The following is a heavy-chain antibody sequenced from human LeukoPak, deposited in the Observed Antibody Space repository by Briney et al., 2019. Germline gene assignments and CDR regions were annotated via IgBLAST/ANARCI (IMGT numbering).Heavy chain of an antibody. D-gene: IGHD2-2*01. V-gene: IGHV3-48*02. Sequence: GGSLRLSCAASGFSLNNYNINWVRQAPGKGPEWVSYISSSSSTIYYADSVKGRFTISRDNAKNSLYLQMNSLRDEDTAVYYCAALCSGTSCDNHWGQGTLVTVSS. J-gene: IGHJ5*02. CDR1: GFSLNNYN. CDR2: ISSSSSTI. CDR3: AALCSGTSCDNH.